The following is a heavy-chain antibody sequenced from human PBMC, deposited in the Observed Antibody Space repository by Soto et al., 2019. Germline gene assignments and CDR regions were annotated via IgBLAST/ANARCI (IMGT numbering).Heavy chain of an antibody. D-gene: IGHD3-10*01. CDR2: IYYSGST. J-gene: IGHJ4*02. Sequence: SETLSLTCTVSGGSISSYYWSWIRQPPGKGLEWIGYIYYSGSTNYNPSLKSRVTISVDTSKNQFSLKLSSVTAADTAVYYCARGVRATYYFDYWGQGTLVTVSS. CDR1: GGSISSYY. V-gene: IGHV4-59*01. CDR3: ARGVRATYYFDY.